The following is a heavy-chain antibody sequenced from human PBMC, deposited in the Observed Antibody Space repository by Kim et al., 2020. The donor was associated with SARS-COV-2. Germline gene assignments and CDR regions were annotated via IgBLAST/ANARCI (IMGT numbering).Heavy chain of an antibody. Sequence: SETLSLTCTVSGGSISSYYWSWIRQPPGKGLEWIGYIYYSGSTNYNPSLKSRVTISVDTSKNQFSLKLSSVTAADTAVYYCARVRAAMVTYYFDYWGQGTLVTVSS. V-gene: IGHV4-59*13. CDR2: IYYSGST. CDR3: ARVRAAMVTYYFDY. CDR1: GGSISSYY. D-gene: IGHD5-18*01. J-gene: IGHJ4*02.